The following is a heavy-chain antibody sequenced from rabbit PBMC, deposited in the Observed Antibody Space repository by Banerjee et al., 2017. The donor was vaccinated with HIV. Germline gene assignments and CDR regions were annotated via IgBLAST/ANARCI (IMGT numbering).Heavy chain of an antibody. CDR3: ARGANVAGVGYAVYFNL. CDR2: IYATSSGST. V-gene: IGHV1S40*01. J-gene: IGHJ4*01. CDR1: GFDLSSDYY. D-gene: IGHD6-1*01. Sequence: QSLEESGGDLVKPGASLTLTCTASGFDLSSDYYMCWVRQAPGKGPEWIACIYATSSGSTYYASWAKGRFTISKTSSTTVTLQMTSLTAADTATYFCARGANVAGVGYAVYFNLWGPGTLVTVS.